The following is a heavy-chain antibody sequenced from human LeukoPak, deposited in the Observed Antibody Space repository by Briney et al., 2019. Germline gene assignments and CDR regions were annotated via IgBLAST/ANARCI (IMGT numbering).Heavy chain of an antibody. V-gene: IGHV1-8*01. J-gene: IGHJ6*03. D-gene: IGHD2/OR15-2a*01. CDR2: MNPNSGNT. Sequence: ASVKVSCKASGYTFTSYDINWVRQATGQGPEWMGWMNPNSGNTGYAQKFQGRVTMTRNTSISTAYMELGSLTSEDTAVYYCARRYKNVVVPGYYMDVWGKGTTVTVSS. CDR3: ARRYKNVVVPGYYMDV. CDR1: GYTFTSYD.